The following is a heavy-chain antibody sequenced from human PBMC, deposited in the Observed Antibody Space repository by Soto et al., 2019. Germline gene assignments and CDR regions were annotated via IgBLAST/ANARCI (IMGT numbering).Heavy chain of an antibody. V-gene: IGHV3-74*01. CDR1: GFTFSNSW. CDR3: ARDRLNNAHNTFFDY. Sequence: PGGSLRLSCAASGFTFSNSWMHWVRQAPGKGLVWLSHINADGSSIRYADSVRGRLTISRDNAKNTLFLQMSSLTAEDTAVYFCARDRLNNAHNTFFDYWGQGTLVTVSS. D-gene: IGHD2-2*01. J-gene: IGHJ4*02. CDR2: INADGSSI.